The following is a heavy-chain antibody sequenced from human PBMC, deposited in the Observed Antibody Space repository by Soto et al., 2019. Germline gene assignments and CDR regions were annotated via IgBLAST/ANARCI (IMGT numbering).Heavy chain of an antibody. Sequence: QITLKESGPTLVKPTQTLTLTCTFSGFSLSTSGVGVGWIRQPPGKAPEWLALIYWDDDKRYSPSLKSRLTITADTSKTQVLLPMTTTDTVEKATYYCARSESSANTDWFDPWGQGILVIVSS. V-gene: IGHV2-5*02. J-gene: IGHJ5*02. CDR3: ARSESSANTDWFDP. D-gene: IGHD3-10*01. CDR1: GFSLSTSGVG. CDR2: IYWDDDK.